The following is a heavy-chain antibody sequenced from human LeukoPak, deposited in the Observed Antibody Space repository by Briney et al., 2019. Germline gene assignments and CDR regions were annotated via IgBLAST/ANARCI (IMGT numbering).Heavy chain of an antibody. CDR2: IRYDGRSK. D-gene: IGHD5-12*01. Sequence: GGSLRLSCAASGFTFSSYGMHWVRQAPGKGLEWVAFIRYDGRSKYYADSVQGRFIISRDNAKNLLYLQMNSLRAEDTAVFYCVRRGPNNSGLDYWGQGTLVTVSS. J-gene: IGHJ4*02. CDR3: VRRGPNNSGLDY. V-gene: IGHV3-30*02. CDR1: GFTFSSYG.